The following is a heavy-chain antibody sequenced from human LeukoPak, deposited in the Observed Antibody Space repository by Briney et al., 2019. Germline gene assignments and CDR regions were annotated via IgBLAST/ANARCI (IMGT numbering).Heavy chain of an antibody. CDR1: GGSISSSSYY. V-gene: IGHV4-39*01. J-gene: IGHJ4*02. CDR3: ARLYMYSSPGGD. D-gene: IGHD6-13*01. CDR2: IYYSGST. Sequence: KSSETLSLTCTVSGGSISSSSYYWGWIRQPPGKGLEWIGSIYYSGSTYYNPSLKSRVTISVDTSKNQFSLKLSSVTAADTAVYYCARLYMYSSPGGDWGQGTLVTVSS.